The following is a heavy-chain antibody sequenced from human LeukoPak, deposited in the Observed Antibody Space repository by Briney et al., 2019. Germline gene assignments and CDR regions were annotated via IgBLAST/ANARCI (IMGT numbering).Heavy chain of an antibody. CDR2: INPNTGGT. CDR1: GYTFTGHY. D-gene: IGHD4-23*01. J-gene: IGHJ4*02. Sequence: ASVKVSCKTSGYTFTGHYIHWVRQAPGQGLEWIGFINPNTGGTHSTQKFQGRVSLTRDRSTTTAYLGLSRLTSDDTAIYYCARGEDPTAVFELFFDHWGQGTLVTVSS. CDR3: ARGEDPTAVFELFFDH. V-gene: IGHV1-2*02.